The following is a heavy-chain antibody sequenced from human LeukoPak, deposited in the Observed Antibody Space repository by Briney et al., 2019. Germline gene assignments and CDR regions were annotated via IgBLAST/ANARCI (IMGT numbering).Heavy chain of an antibody. J-gene: IGHJ3*02. CDR1: GGSISSYY. CDR3: ARQRAYYYGSGSSRRAFDI. CDR2: IYYSGST. Sequence: SETLSLTCTVSGGSISSYYWSWIRQPPGKGLEWIGYIYYSGSTNYNPSLKSRVTISVDTSKNHFSLKLSSVTAADTALYYCARQRAYYYGSGSSRRAFDIWGQGTMVTVSS. D-gene: IGHD3-10*01. V-gene: IGHV4-59*08.